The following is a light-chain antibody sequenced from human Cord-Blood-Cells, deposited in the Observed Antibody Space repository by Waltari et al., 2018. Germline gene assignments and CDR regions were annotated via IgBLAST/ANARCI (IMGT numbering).Light chain of an antibody. CDR1: QSVLYSSNNKNY. V-gene: IGKV4-1*01. Sequence: DIVMTQSPDSLAVSLGERATINRKSSQSVLYSSNNKNYLAWYQQKPGQPPKLLIYWASTREAGVPDRFSGSGSGTDFTLTISSLQAEDVAVYYCQQYYSTLWTFDQGTKVEIK. J-gene: IGKJ1*01. CDR2: WAS. CDR3: QQYYSTLWT.